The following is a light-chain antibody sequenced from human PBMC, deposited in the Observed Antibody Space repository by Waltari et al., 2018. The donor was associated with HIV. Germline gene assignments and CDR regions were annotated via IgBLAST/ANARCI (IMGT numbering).Light chain of an antibody. V-gene: IGKV1-5*03. CDR3: QQYNSYSRT. CDR1: QSISSW. Sequence: DIQMTQSPSTLSASVGDRVTITCRASQSISSWLAWYQQKPGKAPKILISKASSLESGVPSRFSGSGSGTEFTITISSLEPDDFATYYCQQYNSYSRTFGQGTKVEIK. CDR2: KAS. J-gene: IGKJ1*01.